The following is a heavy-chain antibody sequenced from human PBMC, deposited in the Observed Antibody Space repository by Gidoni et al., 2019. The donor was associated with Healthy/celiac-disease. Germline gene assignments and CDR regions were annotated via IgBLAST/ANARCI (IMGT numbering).Heavy chain of an antibody. J-gene: IGHJ4*02. Sequence: EVQLVESGGGLVQPGRSLRLSCTASGFTFGDYAMSWVRQAPGKGLEWVGFIRSKAYGGTTEYAASVKGRFTISRDDSKSIAYLQMNSLKTEDTAVYYCTRVGRRWIDYWGQGTLVTVSS. CDR2: IRSKAYGGTT. V-gene: IGHV3-49*04. CDR1: GFTFGDYA. D-gene: IGHD1-1*01. CDR3: TRVGRRWIDY.